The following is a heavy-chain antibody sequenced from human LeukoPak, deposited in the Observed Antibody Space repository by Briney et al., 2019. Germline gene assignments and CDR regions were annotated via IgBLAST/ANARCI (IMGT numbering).Heavy chain of an antibody. D-gene: IGHD2-2*01. J-gene: IGHJ5*02. CDR2: IYYSGST. Sequence: SETLSLTCTVSGGSISSGDYYWRWIRQPPGKGLEWIGYIYYSGSTYYNPSLKSRVTISVDTSKNQFSLKLSSVTAADTAVYYCARDYRNQLRWFDPWGQGTLVTVSS. V-gene: IGHV4-30-4*01. CDR1: GGSISSGDYY. CDR3: ARDYRNQLRWFDP.